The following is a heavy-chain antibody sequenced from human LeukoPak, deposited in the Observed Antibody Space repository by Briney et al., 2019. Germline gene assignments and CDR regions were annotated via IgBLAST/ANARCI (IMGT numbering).Heavy chain of an antibody. CDR1: GGSISSYY. D-gene: IGHD3-10*01. CDR3: ARGLYGPGDY. Sequence: SETLFLTCSVSGGSISSYYWSWIRKPAGKGLEWIGRFYSSGSTNYNPSLKSQVTMSVDTSKNQVSLKLTSVTAADTAVCYCARGLYGPGDYWGGGTLVSVSS. J-gene: IGHJ4*02. CDR2: FYSSGST. V-gene: IGHV4-4*07.